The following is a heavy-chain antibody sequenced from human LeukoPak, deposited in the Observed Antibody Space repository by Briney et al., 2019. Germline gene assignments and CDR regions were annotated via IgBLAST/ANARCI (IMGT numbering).Heavy chain of an antibody. CDR3: ARDLRGFLTWWFDP. CDR1: GYTFTGYY. Sequence: GASVKVSCKASGYTFTGYYMHWVRQAPGQGLEWMGWINPNSGGTNYAQKFQGRVTMTRDTSISTAYMELGRLRSDDTAVYYCARDLRGFLTWWFDPWGQGTLVTVSS. D-gene: IGHD3-10*01. CDR2: INPNSGGT. J-gene: IGHJ5*02. V-gene: IGHV1-2*02.